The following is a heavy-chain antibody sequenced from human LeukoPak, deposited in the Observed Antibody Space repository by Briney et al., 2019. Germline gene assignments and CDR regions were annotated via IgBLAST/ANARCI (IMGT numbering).Heavy chain of an antibody. CDR1: GFTFSSYG. Sequence: GGSLRLSCAASGFTFSSYGMHWVRQAPGKGLEWVAVIWYDGSNKYYADSVKGRFTISRDNSKNTLYLQMNSLRAEDTAVYYCARDLRYCSGGSCYYYSDYWGQGTLVTVSS. CDR2: IWYDGSNK. D-gene: IGHD2-15*01. V-gene: IGHV3-33*01. CDR3: ARDLRYCSGGSCYYYSDY. J-gene: IGHJ4*02.